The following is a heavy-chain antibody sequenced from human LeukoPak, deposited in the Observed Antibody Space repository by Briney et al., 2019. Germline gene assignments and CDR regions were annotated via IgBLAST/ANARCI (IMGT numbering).Heavy chain of an antibody. J-gene: IGHJ4*02. CDR1: GFTFSSYW. CDR2: IKQDGSEK. D-gene: IGHD3-16*01. V-gene: IGHV3-7*01. CDR3: ARGKRLRLGELLY. Sequence: PGGSLRLSCAASGFTFSSYWMSWVRQAPGKGLEWVANIKQDGSEKYYVDSVKGRFTISRDNAKNSLYLQMNSLRAEDTAVYYCARGKRLRLGELLYWGQGTLVTVSS.